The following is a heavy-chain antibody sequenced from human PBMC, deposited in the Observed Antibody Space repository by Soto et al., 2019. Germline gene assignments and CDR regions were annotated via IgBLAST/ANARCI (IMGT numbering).Heavy chain of an antibody. CDR3: ATADGFGVVTPFFEY. D-gene: IGHD3-3*01. V-gene: IGHV4-39*01. J-gene: IGHJ4*02. CDR1: GGSISSRSHY. CDR2: SFYRGST. Sequence: QLQLQESGPGLVKPSETLSLTCTVSGGSISSRSHYWGWIRQSPGKHLEGIGSSFYRGSTHYNPSLKTRVTISVDTSKNQFSLKLSSVTAADTAVYYCATADGFGVVTPFFEYWGQGILVTVSS.